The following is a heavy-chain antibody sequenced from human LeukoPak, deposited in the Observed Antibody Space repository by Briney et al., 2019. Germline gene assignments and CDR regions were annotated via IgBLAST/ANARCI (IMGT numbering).Heavy chain of an antibody. CDR1: GFTFDDYA. CDR2: ISWNSGSI. CDR3: TREPGY. V-gene: IGHV3-9*01. Sequence: GGSLRLSCAASGFTFDDYAMHWVRQAPGKGLEWVSGISWNSGSIGYADSVKGRFTISRDDAKNSLYLQMNSLRAEDTALYYCTREPGYWGQGTLVTVSS. J-gene: IGHJ4*02. D-gene: IGHD1-26*01.